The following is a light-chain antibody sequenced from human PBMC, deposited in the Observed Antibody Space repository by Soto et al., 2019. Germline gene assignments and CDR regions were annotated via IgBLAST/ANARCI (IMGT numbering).Light chain of an antibody. CDR1: QSVLYSSNNNNY. Sequence: DIVMTQSPDSLAVSLGERATINCKSSQSVLYSSNNNNYLAWYQQKPGQPPKLLIYWASTRESGVPDRFSGSGSGTDFTLTISSRQAEDVAVYYCQQYYSTPYTFGQGTKLEIK. CDR3: QQYYSTPYT. J-gene: IGKJ2*01. V-gene: IGKV4-1*01. CDR2: WAS.